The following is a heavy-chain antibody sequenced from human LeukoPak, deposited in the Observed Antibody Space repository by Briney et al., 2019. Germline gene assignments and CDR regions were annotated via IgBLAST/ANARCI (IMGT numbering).Heavy chain of an antibody. Sequence: GASVKVSCKASGYTFTSYDINWVRQATGQGLEWMAWMNPNSGNTGYAQKFQGRVTITADKSTSTAYMELSSLRSEDTAVYYCARGALYYDILTGYYRSGDYYYMDVWGKGTTVTVSS. D-gene: IGHD3-9*01. J-gene: IGHJ6*03. CDR3: ARGALYYDILTGYYRSGDYYYMDV. CDR2: MNPNSGNT. V-gene: IGHV1-8*03. CDR1: GYTFTSYD.